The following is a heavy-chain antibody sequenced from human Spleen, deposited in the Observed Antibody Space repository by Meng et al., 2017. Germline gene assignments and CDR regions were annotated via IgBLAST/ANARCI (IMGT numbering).Heavy chain of an antibody. CDR2: IDWDDDK. Sequence: SGPTLVKPTQTFTLTCTFSGFSLSTSGMCVSWVRQPPGKALEWLALIDWDDDKYYSTSLKTRLTISKDTSKNQVVLTMTNMDPVDTAAYYCARARFGELSEHAFDIWGQGTMVTVSS. CDR3: ARARFGELSEHAFDI. D-gene: IGHD3-10*01. V-gene: IGHV2-70*20. J-gene: IGHJ3*02. CDR1: GFSLSTSGMC.